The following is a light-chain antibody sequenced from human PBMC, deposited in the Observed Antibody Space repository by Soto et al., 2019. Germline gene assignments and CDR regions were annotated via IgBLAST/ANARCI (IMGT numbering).Light chain of an antibody. CDR2: RNN. CDR3: AAWDDSLNGAV. Sequence: QSVMTQPPSASGTPGQRVTISCSGSSSNIGSNTVNWYQQFPGTAPKLLIYRNNQRPSGVPDRFSGSKSGTSASLAISGRQSEDEADYYCAAWDDSLNGAVFGGGTQLTVL. CDR1: SSNIGSNT. J-gene: IGLJ7*01. V-gene: IGLV1-44*01.